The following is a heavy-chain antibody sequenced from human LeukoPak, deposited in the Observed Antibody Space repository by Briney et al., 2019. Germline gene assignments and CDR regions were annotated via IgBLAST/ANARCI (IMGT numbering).Heavy chain of an antibody. CDR1: GYTFTTYD. V-gene: IGHV1-8*01. CDR2: INPNRGNT. CDR3: ATYYYDGSGYQHWFDP. Sequence: ASVKVSCKASGYTFTTYDIHWVRQATGQGLEWMGWINPNRGNTGYAQKFQGRVTMTRDISISTAYMELSSLRSGDTAVYYCATYYYDGSGYQHWFDPWGQGTLVTVSS. D-gene: IGHD3-22*01. J-gene: IGHJ5*02.